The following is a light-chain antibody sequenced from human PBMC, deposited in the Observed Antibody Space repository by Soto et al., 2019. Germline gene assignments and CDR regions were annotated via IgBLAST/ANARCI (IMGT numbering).Light chain of an antibody. CDR2: DVS. J-gene: IGLJ1*01. V-gene: IGLV2-14*01. Sequence: QSVLTQPASVSGSPGQSVTICCTGTSSDVGGYNYVSWYQQHPGKAPKLMIYDVSNRPSGVSNRFSGSKSGNTASLTISGLQAEDEADYYCGSYTSSSTLYVFGTGTRPPS. CDR3: GSYTSSSTLYV. CDR1: SSDVGGYNY.